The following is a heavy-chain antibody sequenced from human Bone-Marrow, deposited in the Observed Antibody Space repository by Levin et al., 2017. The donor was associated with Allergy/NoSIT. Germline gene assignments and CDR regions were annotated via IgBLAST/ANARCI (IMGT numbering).Heavy chain of an antibody. J-gene: IGHJ4*02. D-gene: IGHD6-19*01. V-gene: IGHV3-23*01. CDR2: ISQSGDST. CDR1: GFTFSIYA. Sequence: QHGESLKISCAASGFTFSIYAMSWVRQAPGKGLEWVSGISQSGDSTYYADSVKGRFTISRDNSKNTLYLQMNSLRAEDTAVYYCAKDHIAVAGWFDYWGQGTLVPVSP. CDR3: AKDHIAVAGWFDY.